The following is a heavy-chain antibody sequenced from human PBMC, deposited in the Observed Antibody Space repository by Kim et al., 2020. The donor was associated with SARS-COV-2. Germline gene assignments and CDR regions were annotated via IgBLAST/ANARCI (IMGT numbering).Heavy chain of an antibody. V-gene: IGHV5-51*01. CDR2: IYPGDSDT. D-gene: IGHD3-10*01. CDR1: GYSFTSYW. Sequence: GESLKISCKGSGYSFTSYWIGWVRQMPGKGLEWMGIIYPGDSDTRYSPSFQGQVTISADKSISTAYLQWSSLKASDTAMYYCARRRYGSGIYNVAFYIWGQGTIVTVSS. J-gene: IGHJ3*02. CDR3: ARRRYGSGIYNVAFYI.